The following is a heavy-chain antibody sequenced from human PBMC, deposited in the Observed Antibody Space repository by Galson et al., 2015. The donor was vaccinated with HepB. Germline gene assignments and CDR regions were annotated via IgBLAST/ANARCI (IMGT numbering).Heavy chain of an antibody. CDR1: GYTFRNYA. D-gene: IGHD4-17*01. CDR3: AKEESTVTTPFDY. J-gene: IGHJ4*02. V-gene: IGHV3-23*01. Sequence: SLRLSCAAAGYTFRNYAMSWVRQAPGKGLEWVSRISGSSDHTYYADSVRGRFTISRDNSKNTLYLQMNSLRAEDTAVYYCAKEESTVTTPFDYWGQGTLVTVSS. CDR2: ISGSSDHT.